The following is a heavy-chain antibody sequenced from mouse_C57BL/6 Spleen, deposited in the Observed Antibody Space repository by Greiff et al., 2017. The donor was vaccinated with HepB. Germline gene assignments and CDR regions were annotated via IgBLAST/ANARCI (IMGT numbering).Heavy chain of an antibody. Sequence: VQLQQSGAELVKPGASVKLSCTASGFNIKDYYMHWVKQRTEQGLEWIGRIDPEDGETKYAPEFQGKATITADTSSNTAYLQLSSLTSEDTAVYYCAQTGTEGFAYWGQGTLVTVSA. CDR2: IDPEDGET. CDR1: GFNIKDYY. CDR3: AQTGTEGFAY. D-gene: IGHD4-1*01. J-gene: IGHJ3*01. V-gene: IGHV14-2*01.